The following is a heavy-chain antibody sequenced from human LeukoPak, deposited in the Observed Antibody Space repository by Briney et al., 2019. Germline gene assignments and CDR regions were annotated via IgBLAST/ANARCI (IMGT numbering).Heavy chain of an antibody. CDR2: IRYDGSNK. V-gene: IGHV3-30*02. CDR3: AAARFDP. J-gene: IGHJ5*02. Sequence: GGSLRLSCAASGFTFSSYGMHWVRQAPGKGLEWVSFIRYDGSNKYYADSVKGRFTISRDNSKNTLYLLMNSLRAEDTAVYYCAAARFDPWGQGTLVTVSS. CDR1: GFTFSSYG.